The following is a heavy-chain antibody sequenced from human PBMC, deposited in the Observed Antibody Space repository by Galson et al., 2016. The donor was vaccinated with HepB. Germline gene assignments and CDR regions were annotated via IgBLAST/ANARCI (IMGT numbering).Heavy chain of an antibody. CDR1: GFTFSSYD. J-gene: IGHJ6*02. CDR3: ARGCCSSTSCPYYHHYGMDV. CDR2: IGTAGDT. D-gene: IGHD2-2*01. V-gene: IGHV3-13*01. Sequence: SLRLSCAASGFTFSSYDMHWVRQATGKGLEWVSAIGTAGDTYYPGSVKGRFTISRENAENSLDLQMNSLRPGDTAVYYCARGCCSSTSCPYYHHYGMDVSGQGTTVTVSS.